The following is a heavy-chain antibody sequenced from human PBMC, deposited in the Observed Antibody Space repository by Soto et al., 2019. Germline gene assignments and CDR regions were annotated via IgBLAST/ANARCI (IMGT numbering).Heavy chain of an antibody. Sequence: GESLKIACKGSVYSFTSYWIGWVRQLPGKGLEWMGIIYPGDSETRYSPSFQGQVTISADWSISTAYLQWSSLKASDTAMYYCARHGYYDSSGYSRPFDYWGQGTLVTVSS. CDR2: IYPGDSET. V-gene: IGHV5-51*01. J-gene: IGHJ4*02. D-gene: IGHD3-22*01. CDR3: ARHGYYDSSGYSRPFDY. CDR1: VYSFTSYW.